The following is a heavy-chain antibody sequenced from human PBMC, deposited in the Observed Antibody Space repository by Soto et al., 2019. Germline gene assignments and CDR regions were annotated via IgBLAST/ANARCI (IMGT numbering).Heavy chain of an antibody. J-gene: IGHJ4*02. V-gene: IGHV3-11*01. CDR3: ARPTREPNF. CDR2: ISGDGSMK. D-gene: IGHD1-26*01. Sequence: KPGGSLRLSCAASGFTFSDFYMSWIRQAPGKGLEYLAMISGDGSMKSYADSVKGRFTISRDNAKNSLYLQMNGLGADDTAVYYCARPTREPNFWGQGTLVTVSS. CDR1: GFTFSDFY.